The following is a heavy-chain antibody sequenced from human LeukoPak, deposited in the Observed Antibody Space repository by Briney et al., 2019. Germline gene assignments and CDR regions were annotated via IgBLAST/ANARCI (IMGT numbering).Heavy chain of an antibody. J-gene: IGHJ3*02. CDR3: ANPPPLPSYYYDSSGYYYGYDAFDI. CDR2: ISGSGGST. D-gene: IGHD3-22*01. CDR1: GFTFSSYG. Sequence: PGGSLRLSCAASGFTFSSYGMSWVRQAPGKGLEWVSAISGSGGSTYYADSVKGRFTISRDNSKNTLYLQMNSLRAEDTAVYYCANPPPLPSYYYDSSGYYYGYDAFDIWGQGTMVTVSS. V-gene: IGHV3-23*01.